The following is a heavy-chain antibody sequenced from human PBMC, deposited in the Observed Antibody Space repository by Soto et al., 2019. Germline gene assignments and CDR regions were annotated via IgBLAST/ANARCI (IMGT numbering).Heavy chain of an antibody. J-gene: IGHJ4*02. Sequence: QPGGSLRLSCEGSGFNFSNYALNWVRQAPGKRLEWVSVISGNSGTTYYAASVKGRFTISRDNSKKTLYLQMNSLRADDTAVYYCAKGRAITVFGVITPFDSWGQGTLVTVSS. D-gene: IGHD3-3*01. CDR3: AKGRAITVFGVITPFDS. CDR2: ISGNSGTT. CDR1: GFNFSNYA. V-gene: IGHV3-23*01.